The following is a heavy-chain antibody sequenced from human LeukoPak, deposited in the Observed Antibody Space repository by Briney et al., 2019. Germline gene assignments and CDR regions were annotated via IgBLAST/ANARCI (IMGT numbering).Heavy chain of an antibody. D-gene: IGHD3-10*01. Sequence: SETLSLTCAVYGGSFSGYYWSWIRQPPGKGLEWIGEINHSGSTNYNPSLKSRVTISVDTSKNQFSLKLSSVTAADAAVYYCARSGRGTMVRGVIGPWGQATLVTVSS. V-gene: IGHV4-34*01. J-gene: IGHJ5*02. CDR3: ARSGRGTMVRGVIGP. CDR2: INHSGST. CDR1: GGSFSGYY.